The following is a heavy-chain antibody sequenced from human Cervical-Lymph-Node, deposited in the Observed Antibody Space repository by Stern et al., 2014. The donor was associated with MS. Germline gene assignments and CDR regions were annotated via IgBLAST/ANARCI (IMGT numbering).Heavy chain of an antibody. Sequence: VQLVESGAEVKKPGSSVKVSCKASGGTFSSYAISWVRQAPGQGLEWMGGIIPIFGTANYAQKFPGRVTITAAESTSTPYMELSSLRSEDTAVYYCARDYTIAAAAPNWFDPWGQGTLVTVSS. V-gene: IGHV1-69*01. D-gene: IGHD6-13*01. CDR3: ARDYTIAAAAPNWFDP. CDR1: GGTFSSYA. CDR2: IIPIFGTA. J-gene: IGHJ5*02.